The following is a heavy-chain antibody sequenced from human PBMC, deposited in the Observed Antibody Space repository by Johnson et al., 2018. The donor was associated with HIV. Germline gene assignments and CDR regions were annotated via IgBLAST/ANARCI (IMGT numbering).Heavy chain of an antibody. J-gene: IGHJ3*02. V-gene: IGHV3-30*04. Sequence: QVQLVESGGGVVQPGRSLRLSCAASGFTFSSYAMHWVRQAPGKGLEWVAVISYDGSNKYYADSVKGRFTISRDNSKNTVFLQMNGLRAEDTAVYYCARFGEGITGTSEAVDIWGQGTMVTVSS. CDR3: ARFGEGITGTSEAVDI. D-gene: IGHD1-20*01. CDR2: ISYDGSNK. CDR1: GFTFSSYA.